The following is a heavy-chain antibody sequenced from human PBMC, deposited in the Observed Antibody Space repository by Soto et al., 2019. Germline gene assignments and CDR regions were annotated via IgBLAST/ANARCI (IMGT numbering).Heavy chain of an antibody. V-gene: IGHV3-7*04. CDR3: TRDLNHDCGP. D-gene: IGHD2-21*01. CDR1: GFTFSGYW. Sequence: EVHLVESGGGLVQPGGSLRLSCAASGFTFSGYWMTWVRQAPGKGLEGVANMSPDGREQYYVDSGKGRFTISRDNAKNSLYLQMNSLRGEDTALYHCTRDLNHDCGPWGQGTQVIVSS. CDR2: MSPDGREQ. J-gene: IGHJ4*02.